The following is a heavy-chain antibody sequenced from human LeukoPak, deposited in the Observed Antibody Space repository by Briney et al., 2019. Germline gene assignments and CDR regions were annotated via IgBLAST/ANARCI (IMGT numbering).Heavy chain of an antibody. J-gene: IGHJ4*02. V-gene: IGHV3-21*01. Sequence: MPGGSLRLACAASGFTVSTYGMNWVRLAPGGGLGWVSSISTSSSYIYYEDSVKGRLTISRDNAKNSLYLQMNSLRAEDTAVYYCAGRNYDSSGYYLSYWGQGTLVTVSS. CDR2: ISTSSSYI. CDR1: GFTVSTYG. CDR3: AGRNYDSSGYYLSY. D-gene: IGHD3-22*01.